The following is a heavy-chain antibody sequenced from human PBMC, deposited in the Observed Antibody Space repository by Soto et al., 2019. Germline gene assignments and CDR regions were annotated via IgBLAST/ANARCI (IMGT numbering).Heavy chain of an antibody. D-gene: IGHD2-2*01. CDR2: IDNSNSPL. Sequence: QPGGSLRLSCAASGFTFSGHYMSWVRQTPEKGLEWVAYIDNSNSPLYYGDSVRGRFTISRDNARNSLFLQMNSLRPEDTAVYFCARDPDTSSKIDYWGQGTLVTVSS. CDR1: GFTFSGHY. J-gene: IGHJ4*02. CDR3: ARDPDTSSKIDY. V-gene: IGHV3-48*04.